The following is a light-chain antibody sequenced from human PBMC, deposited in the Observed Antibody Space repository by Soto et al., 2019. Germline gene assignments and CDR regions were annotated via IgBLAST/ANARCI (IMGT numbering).Light chain of an antibody. Sequence: IQLTQSPSYLSASVGDRVTISCRASQDIGNYLAWYQQKPGEAPKLLIYDASTLQSGVPLRYGGSGSGTDFTLTISSLQPEDFATYYCQQLNKYPVTFGQGTLLEIK. J-gene: IGKJ5*01. CDR1: QDIGNY. CDR2: DAS. V-gene: IGKV1-9*01. CDR3: QQLNKYPVT.